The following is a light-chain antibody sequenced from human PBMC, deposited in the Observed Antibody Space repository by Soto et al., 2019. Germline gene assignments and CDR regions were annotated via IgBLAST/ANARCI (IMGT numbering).Light chain of an antibody. CDR2: RAS. CDR3: RQYNSYS. Sequence: DTQKTQAPSTQPASLGDRVPITCRASQSFCDWLAWYPQKPGTAPKVLVYRASNLQRGVPSRFSGSGSGTEFTLTISSVQPDDFASYYCRQYNSYSFGQGTKVDVK. J-gene: IGKJ1*01. V-gene: IGKV1-5*01. CDR1: QSFCDW.